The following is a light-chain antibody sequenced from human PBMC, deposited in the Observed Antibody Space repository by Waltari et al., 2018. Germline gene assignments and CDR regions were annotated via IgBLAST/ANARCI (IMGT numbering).Light chain of an antibody. Sequence: LTQSPATLPLSPGEEATLSCRASQSVSSYLAWYQQKPGQAPRLLIYDASNRATGIPARFSGSGSGTDFTLTISSLEPEDFAVYYCQQRSNWPRTFGQGTKVEIK. CDR3: QQRSNWPRT. CDR2: DAS. J-gene: IGKJ1*01. CDR1: QSVSSY. V-gene: IGKV3-11*01.